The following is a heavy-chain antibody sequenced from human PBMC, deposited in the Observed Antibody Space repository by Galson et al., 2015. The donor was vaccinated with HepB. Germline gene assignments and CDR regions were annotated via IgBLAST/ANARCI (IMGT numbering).Heavy chain of an antibody. CDR1: GFTFSSYA. Sequence: SLRLSCAASGFTFSSYAMSWVRQAPGKGLEWVSAISGSGGSTYYADSVKGRFTISRDNSKNTLYLQMNSLRGEDTAVYYCAKTHTHAFSGYSSSWYFDYWGQGTLVTVSS. D-gene: IGHD6-13*01. CDR2: ISGSGGST. J-gene: IGHJ4*02. V-gene: IGHV3-23*01. CDR3: AKTHTHAFSGYSSSWYFDY.